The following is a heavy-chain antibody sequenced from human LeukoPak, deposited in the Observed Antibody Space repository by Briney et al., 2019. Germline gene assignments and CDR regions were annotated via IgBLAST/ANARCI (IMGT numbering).Heavy chain of an antibody. CDR3: AKDIYYGSGSYPGN. Sequence: ASVKVSCKASGYTFSSYGITWVRQAPGQGLEWMGWISAYNGNFNYAQKFQARVTMTTDTSTSTAYLELRSLRFDDTAVYYCAKDIYYGSGSYPGNWSQGTLVTVSS. CDR1: GYTFSSYG. J-gene: IGHJ4*02. V-gene: IGHV1-18*01. D-gene: IGHD3-10*01. CDR2: ISAYNGNF.